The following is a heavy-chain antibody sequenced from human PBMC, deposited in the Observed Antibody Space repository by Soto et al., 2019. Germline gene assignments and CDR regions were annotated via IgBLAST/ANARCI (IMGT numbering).Heavy chain of an antibody. CDR1: AYTFDNFG. V-gene: IGHV1-18*01. CDR3: ARDGFGSYLDY. Sequence: VQLVQSRTEVKNPGASVKVSCQAAAYTFDNFGIHWVRQAPGQGLEWIGWISAYSGDTNYAQRLQGRVTMTTDTSTNTAYMELSGITSDDTAVYFCARDGFGSYLDYWGQGTLVTVSS. CDR2: ISAYSGDT. J-gene: IGHJ4*02. D-gene: IGHD3-10*01.